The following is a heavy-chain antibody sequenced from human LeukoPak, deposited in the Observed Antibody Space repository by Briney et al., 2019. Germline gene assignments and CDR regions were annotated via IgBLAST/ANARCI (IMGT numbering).Heavy chain of an antibody. J-gene: IGHJ4*02. CDR2: FDPEDGET. Sequence: ASVKVSCKVSGYTLTELSMHWVRQAPGKGLEWMGGFDPEDGETIYAQKFQGRVTMTEDTSTDTAYMELSSLRSEGTAVYYCATETCSGGSCYFDYWGQGTLVTVSS. CDR3: ATETCSGGSCYFDY. V-gene: IGHV1-24*01. CDR1: GYTLTELS. D-gene: IGHD2-15*01.